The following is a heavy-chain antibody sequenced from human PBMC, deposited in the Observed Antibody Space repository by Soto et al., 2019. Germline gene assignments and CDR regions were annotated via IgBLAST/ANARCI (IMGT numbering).Heavy chain of an antibody. CDR3: ARKASDYFDY. CDR1: GYTFTNYG. CDR2: ISGYNGNT. V-gene: IGHV1-18*01. J-gene: IGHJ4*02. Sequence: QVQLVQSGAEVKKPGASVKVSCKASGYTFTNYGISWVRQAPGQGLEWMGWISGYNGNTNYAQKFQGRDTMATDPSTSPAYMDRRTLRTDDTAVYYCARKASDYFDYWGQGTLVNVPP.